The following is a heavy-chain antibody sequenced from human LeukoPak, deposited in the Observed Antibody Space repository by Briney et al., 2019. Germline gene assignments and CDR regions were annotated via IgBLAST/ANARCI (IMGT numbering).Heavy chain of an antibody. CDR1: GYTFTNYD. V-gene: IGHV1-18*01. Sequence: ASVKVSCKASGYTFTNYDIIRVRQAPGQGLEWMGWISPYNGNPNYAQKVQGRVTMTTDTSTTTAYMELWSLRSDDTAVYYCARDRIRRSSTGGAFDIWGQGTMVTVSS. D-gene: IGHD2-2*01. CDR2: ISPYNGNP. CDR3: ARDRIRRSSTGGAFDI. J-gene: IGHJ3*02.